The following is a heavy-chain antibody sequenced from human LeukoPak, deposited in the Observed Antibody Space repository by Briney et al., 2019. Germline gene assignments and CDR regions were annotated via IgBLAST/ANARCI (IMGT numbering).Heavy chain of an antibody. CDR1: GGTISSGYSH. CDR2: IHYSGST. Sequence: ASETVSLTCSVSGGTISSGYSHWTWIRQPLGKGLEWIGYIHYSGSTYYNPSLKSRVTISVDTSKNQFSLKLTSVTAADTAVYYCARGYSGYDWGSFFYWGQGTLVTVSS. J-gene: IGHJ4*02. V-gene: IGHV4-30-4*01. CDR3: ARGYSGYDWGSFFY. D-gene: IGHD5-12*01.